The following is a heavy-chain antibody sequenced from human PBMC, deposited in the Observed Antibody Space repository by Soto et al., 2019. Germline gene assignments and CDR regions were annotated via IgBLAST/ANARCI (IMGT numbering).Heavy chain of an antibody. Sequence: VQSGGALVQPGGSLRLSCTASGFTVTSNHMTWVRQAPGKGLEWVSITYRGGTTYYADFVRDRFTTSRDNADNTLYRQMNSLSPEDTAIDYGAREMGAPVTWFDPWGQGTLVTVSS. CDR2: TYRGGTT. J-gene: IGHJ5*02. CDR1: GFTVTSNH. CDR3: AREMGAPVTWFDP. D-gene: IGHD3-16*01. V-gene: IGHV3-66*01.